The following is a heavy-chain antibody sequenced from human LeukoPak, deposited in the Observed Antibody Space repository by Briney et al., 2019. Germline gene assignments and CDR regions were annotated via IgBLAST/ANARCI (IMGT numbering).Heavy chain of an antibody. CDR1: GFTFDNYA. D-gene: IGHD6-19*01. CDR2: ISWNSGYI. J-gene: IGHJ4*02. V-gene: IGHV3-9*01. Sequence: PGGSLRLSCAASGFTFDNYAMQCVRQAPGKGLEWLSIISWNSGYIGYADSVKGRFTISRYNAKKSLDLQMNSLRAEDTAFYYCAKVRGTYSSGYLFDYWGQGTLVTVSS. CDR3: AKVRGTYSSGYLFDY.